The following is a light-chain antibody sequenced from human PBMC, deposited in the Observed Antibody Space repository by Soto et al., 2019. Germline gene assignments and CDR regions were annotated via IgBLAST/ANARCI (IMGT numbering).Light chain of an antibody. CDR3: SSYAGSNNLL. J-gene: IGLJ2*01. CDR2: KVS. Sequence: QSALTQPPSASGSPGQSVTISCTGTSSDVGGYNYVSWYQQHPDKAPRLMIYKVSKRPSGVPDRFSGSKSGHAASLIVSGLQAEDEADYYCSSYAGSNNLLFGGGTKLTVL. V-gene: IGLV2-8*01. CDR1: SSDVGGYNY.